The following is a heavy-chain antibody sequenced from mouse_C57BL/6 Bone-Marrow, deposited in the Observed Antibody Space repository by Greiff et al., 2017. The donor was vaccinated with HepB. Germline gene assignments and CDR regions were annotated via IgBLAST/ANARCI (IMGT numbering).Heavy chain of an antibody. D-gene: IGHD4-1*01. CDR1: GYTFTSYG. J-gene: IGHJ2*01. CDR3: AREGANWDGGFDY. CDR2: IYPRSGNT. V-gene: IGHV1-81*01. Sequence: VQLQHSGPELVRPGASVKLSCKASGYTFTSYGISWVKQRTGQGLEWIGEIYPRSGNTYYNEKFKGKATLTAAKSSSTAYMELRSLTSEVSAVYFWAREGANWDGGFDYWGQGTTLTVSS.